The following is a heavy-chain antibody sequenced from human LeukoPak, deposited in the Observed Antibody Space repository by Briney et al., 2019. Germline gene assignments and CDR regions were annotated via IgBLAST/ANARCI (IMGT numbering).Heavy chain of an antibody. V-gene: IGHV3-49*04. CDR3: TRAPHPRCSSSGCYLDY. CDR2: IQAKAYGGAT. Sequence: GGSLRLSCSPSGFTFGDYAMSWVRQAPGKGLEWVGFIQAKAYGGATKYAASVNGRFSISRDDSQSIANLQMNDLKTEDTAVYYCTRAPHPRCSSSGCYLDYWGQGTLVTVSS. CDR1: GFTFGDYA. J-gene: IGHJ4*02. D-gene: IGHD2-2*01.